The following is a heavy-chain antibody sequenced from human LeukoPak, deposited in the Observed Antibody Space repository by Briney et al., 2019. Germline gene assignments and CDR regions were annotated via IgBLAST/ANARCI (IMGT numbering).Heavy chain of an antibody. CDR3: ARGATVGTRIAVAGTRDDY. D-gene: IGHD6-19*01. J-gene: IGHJ4*02. CDR2: INHSGST. CDR1: GGSFSGYY. V-gene: IGHV4-34*01. Sequence: PSETLSLTCAVYGGSFSGYYWSWIRQPPGKGLEWIGEINHSGSTNYNPSLKSRVTISVDTSKNQFSLKLSSVTAADTAVYYCARGATVGTRIAVAGTRDDYWGQGTLVTVSS.